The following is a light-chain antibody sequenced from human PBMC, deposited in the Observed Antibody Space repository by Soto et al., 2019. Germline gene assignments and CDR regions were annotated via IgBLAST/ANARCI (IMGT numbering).Light chain of an antibody. J-gene: IGKJ1*01. CDR3: QQYENYWT. CDR2: GAS. V-gene: IGKV3-15*01. CDR1: QSVSSN. Sequence: EIVLTQSPATLSVSPGERATLSCRASQSVSSNLAWYQQKPGRAPRLLIYGASTRATGIPARFSGSGSGTEFTLTISSLQSDDCATYYCQQYENYWTFGQGTKVDI.